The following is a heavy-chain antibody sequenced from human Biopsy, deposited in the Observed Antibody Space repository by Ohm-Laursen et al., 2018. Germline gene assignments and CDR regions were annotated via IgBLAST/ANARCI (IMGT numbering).Heavy chain of an antibody. D-gene: IGHD5-12*01. Sequence: DTLSLTCAVYGESFSGYYWTWIRQPPGKGLEWIGEINHSGSTDYNPSLKSRITMSLDRSKSQVSLRMSSVTAADTAIYYCAREAIGVATAFDIWGQGTMVTVSS. CDR1: GESFSGYY. V-gene: IGHV4-34*10. CDR2: INHSGST. J-gene: IGHJ3*02. CDR3: AREAIGVATAFDI.